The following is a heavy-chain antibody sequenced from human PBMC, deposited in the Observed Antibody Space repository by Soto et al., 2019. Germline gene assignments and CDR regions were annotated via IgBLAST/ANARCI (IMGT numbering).Heavy chain of an antibody. V-gene: IGHV1-69*02. CDR2: IIPILGIA. CDR3: ARVAVAGPYYYYGMDV. CDR1: GGTFSSYT. Sequence: SVTVSCKASGGTFSSYTISWVRQAPGQGLEWMGRIIPILGIANYAQKFQGRVTITADESTSTAYMELSSLRSEDTAVYYCARVAVAGPYYYYGMDVWGQGTTVTVSS. J-gene: IGHJ6*02. D-gene: IGHD6-19*01.